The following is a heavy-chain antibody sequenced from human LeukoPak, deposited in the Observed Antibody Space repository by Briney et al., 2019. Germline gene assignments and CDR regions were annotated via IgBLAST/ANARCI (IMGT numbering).Heavy chain of an antibody. CDR1: GFTFDDYA. V-gene: IGHV3-43D*03. Sequence: GGSLRLSCAASGFTFDDYAMHWVRQAPGKGLERVSLISWDGGSTYYADSVKGRFTISRDNSKNSLYLQMNSLRAEDTALYYCAKGGVWGSYELDYWGQGTLVSVSS. D-gene: IGHD3-16*01. J-gene: IGHJ4*02. CDR2: ISWDGGST. CDR3: AKGGVWGSYELDY.